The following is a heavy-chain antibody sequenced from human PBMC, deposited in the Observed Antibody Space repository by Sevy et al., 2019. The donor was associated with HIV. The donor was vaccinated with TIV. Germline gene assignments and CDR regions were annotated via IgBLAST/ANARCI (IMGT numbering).Heavy chain of an antibody. CDR1: GFTFSSYA. V-gene: IGHV3-23*01. Sequence: GGSLRLSCAASGFTFSSYAMSWVRQAPGKGLEWVSAISGSGGSTYYADSVKGRFTISRDNSKNTLYLQMNSLRAEDTAVYYCAKEYYYDSSGSVGAFDIWGEGTMVTVSS. CDR2: ISGSGGST. J-gene: IGHJ3*02. D-gene: IGHD3-22*01. CDR3: AKEYYYDSSGSVGAFDI.